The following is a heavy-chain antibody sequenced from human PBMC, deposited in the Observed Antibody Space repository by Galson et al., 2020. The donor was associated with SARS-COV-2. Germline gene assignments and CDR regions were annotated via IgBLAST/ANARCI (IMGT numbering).Heavy chain of an antibody. D-gene: IGHD6-13*01. CDR3: ARSAANWFDP. J-gene: IGHJ5*02. V-gene: IGHV4-39*07. CDR2: VDYSGST. Sequence: SETLSLTCTVSGDSISSRPYYWGWIRRPPGNGLEWIGSVDYSGSTYYNPSLKSRVTISADTSKNQFSLKLTSMTAADTAVYYCARSAANWFDPWGQGTLVTVSS. CDR1: GDSISSRPYY.